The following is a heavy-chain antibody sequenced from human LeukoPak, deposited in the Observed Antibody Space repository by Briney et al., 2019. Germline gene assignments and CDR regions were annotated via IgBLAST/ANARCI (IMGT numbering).Heavy chain of an antibody. J-gene: IGHJ4*02. D-gene: IGHD3-16*01. CDR1: GFTFSSSA. Sequence: GGSLRLSCAASGFTFSSSAMSWVRQAPGRGLEWVSGISGSGGSTYYADSVKGRFTISRDNSKNTLYLQMNSLRAEDTAVYYCAKDRRGLANLDYWGQGTLVTVSS. CDR2: ISGSGGST. V-gene: IGHV3-23*01. CDR3: AKDRRGLANLDY.